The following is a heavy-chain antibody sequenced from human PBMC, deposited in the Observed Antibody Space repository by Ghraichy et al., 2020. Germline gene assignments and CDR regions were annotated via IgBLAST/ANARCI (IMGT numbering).Heavy chain of an antibody. CDR3: ARASAVVRFYYYAAMDV. CDR1: GFTLSDYS. D-gene: IGHD4-23*01. V-gene: IGHV3-48*01. J-gene: IGHJ6*04. Sequence: GGSLRLSCAVSGFTLSDYSINWVRQAPGKGLEWISYITSSGKFISYADSVKGRFTVSRDNAKKTLYLQMNSLRGEDTAVYYCARASAVVRFYYYAAMDVWQRDHGHRLL. CDR2: ITSSGKFI.